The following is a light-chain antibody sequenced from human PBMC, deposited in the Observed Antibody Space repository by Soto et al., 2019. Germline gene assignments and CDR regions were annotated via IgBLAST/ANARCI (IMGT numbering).Light chain of an antibody. J-gene: IGLJ1*01. V-gene: IGLV2-8*01. CDR1: SSDVGDFNH. CDR2: EVT. Sequence: QSVLTQPPSASGSPGQSVTISCTGSSSDVGDFNHVSWYQQQPGKAPQLMIYEVTKRPSGVPDRFSGSKSGDTASLTVSGLQAEDEADYYCSSHTGSSTFYVFGSGTKLTVL. CDR3: SSHTGSSTFYV.